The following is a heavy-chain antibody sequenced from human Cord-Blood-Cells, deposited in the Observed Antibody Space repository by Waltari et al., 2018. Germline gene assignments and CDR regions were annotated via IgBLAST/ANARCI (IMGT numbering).Heavy chain of an antibody. CDR1: GFTFRSYA. CDR3: AKGRRHALDY. CDR2: ISVSGGST. Sequence: EVQLLESGGGLVQPGGSLRLSCAASGFTFRSYAMSWVRQAPGKGLGWVSAISVSGGSTYYADSVKGWFTISRDNSKNTLYLQMNSLRAEDTAVYYCAKGRRHALDYWGQGTLVTVSS. D-gene: IGHD2-2*01. V-gene: IGHV3-23*01. J-gene: IGHJ4*02.